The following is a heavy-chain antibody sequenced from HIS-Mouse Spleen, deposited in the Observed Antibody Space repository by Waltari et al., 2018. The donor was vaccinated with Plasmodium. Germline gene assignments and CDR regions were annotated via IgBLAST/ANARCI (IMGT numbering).Heavy chain of an antibody. V-gene: IGHV3-30*18. Sequence: VQLVESGGGVVQPWRSLRLSCAAFGFTFSLYGMHWVRQAPGKGLEWVAVISYDGSNKYYADSVKGRFTISRDNSKNTLYLQMNSLRAEDTAVYYCAKEVLGYYDFWSRPDYWGQGTLVTVSS. D-gene: IGHD3-3*01. CDR2: ISYDGSNK. CDR3: AKEVLGYYDFWSRPDY. CDR1: GFTFSLYG. J-gene: IGHJ4*02.